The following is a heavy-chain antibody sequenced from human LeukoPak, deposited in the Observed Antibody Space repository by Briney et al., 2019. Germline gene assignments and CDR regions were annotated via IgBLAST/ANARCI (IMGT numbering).Heavy chain of an antibody. CDR2: IWYDGSNQ. CDR3: VKSGPDFGDLPSEYYFDF. D-gene: IGHD4-17*01. CDR1: GFTFSSYS. V-gene: IGHV3-33*06. Sequence: GGSLRLSCVDSGFTFSSYSLSWVRQAPGKGLEWVAVIWYDGSNQYYADSVRGRFTISRDNSKNTLHLQMNSLRAEDTAAYYCVKSGPDFGDLPSEYYFDFWGQGTLVTVSS. J-gene: IGHJ4*02.